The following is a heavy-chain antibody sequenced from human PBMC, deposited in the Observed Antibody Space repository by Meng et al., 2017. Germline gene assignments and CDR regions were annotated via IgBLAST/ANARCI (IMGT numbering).Heavy chain of an antibody. J-gene: IGHJ4*02. CDR2: INHSGST. Sequence: QVQLQQWGAGLLKASETLSLPCAVYGGSFNGYYWSWIRQPPGKGLEWIGEINHSGSTNYNPSLKSRVTISVDTSKNQFSLKLSSVTAADMAVYYCARGRGSWGYWGQGTLVTVSS. CDR3: ARGRGSWGY. D-gene: IGHD3-16*01. V-gene: IGHV4-34*01. CDR1: GGSFNGYY.